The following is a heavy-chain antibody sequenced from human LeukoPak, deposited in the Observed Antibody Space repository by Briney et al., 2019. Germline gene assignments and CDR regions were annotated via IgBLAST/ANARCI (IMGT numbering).Heavy chain of an antibody. CDR3: AKTYDILTGYSAYFDY. D-gene: IGHD3-9*01. V-gene: IGHV3-9*01. Sequence: GGPLRLSCAASGFTFDDYAMHWVRQAPGKGLEWVSGISWNSGVIGYADSVKGRFTISRDNSKNTLYLQMNSLRAEDTAVYYCAKTYDILTGYSAYFDYWGQGTLVTVSS. J-gene: IGHJ4*02. CDR1: GFTFDDYA. CDR2: ISWNSGVI.